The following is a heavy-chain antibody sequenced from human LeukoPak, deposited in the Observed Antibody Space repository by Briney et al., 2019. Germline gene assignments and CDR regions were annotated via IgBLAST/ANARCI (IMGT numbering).Heavy chain of an antibody. J-gene: IGHJ6*02. D-gene: IGHD6-13*01. Sequence: PGGSLRLSCAASGFTFSSYWMSWVRQAPGKGLEWVANIKQDGSEKYYVDSVKGRFTISRDNAKNSLYLQMNSLRAEDTAVYYCARFHRDSWYVLWGDYYYGMDVWGQGTTVTVSS. CDR1: GFTFSSYW. CDR3: ARFHRDSWYVLWGDYYYGMDV. V-gene: IGHV3-7*03. CDR2: IKQDGSEK.